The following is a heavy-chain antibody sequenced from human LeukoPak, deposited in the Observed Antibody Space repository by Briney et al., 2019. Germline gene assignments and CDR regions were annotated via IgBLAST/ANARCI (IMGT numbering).Heavy chain of an antibody. CDR2: IIPSLGAT. CDR3: GTSGGDYYFYSLDV. D-gene: IGHD3-10*01. J-gene: IGHJ6*03. CDR1: VGTFIRYA. Sequence: GASVKVSCKASVGTFIRYAISWVRQAPGQGLEWMGGIIPSLGATNYAQKFQDRVTITADESTTTANMELRSLTSEDTAVYYCGTSGGDYYFYSLDVWGQGTPVTISS. V-gene: IGHV1-69*13.